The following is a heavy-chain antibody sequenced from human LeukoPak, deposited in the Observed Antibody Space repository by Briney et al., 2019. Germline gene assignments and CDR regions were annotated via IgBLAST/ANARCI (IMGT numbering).Heavy chain of an antibody. Sequence: ASVKVSCKASGYTFTGYYMHWVRQAPGQGLGWMGWINPNSGGTNYAQKFQGRVTMARDTSISTAYMELSRLRSDDTAVYYCARCSGGSCYDYWGQGTLVTVSS. CDR3: ARCSGGSCYDY. D-gene: IGHD2-15*01. V-gene: IGHV1-2*02. J-gene: IGHJ4*02. CDR1: GYTFTGYY. CDR2: INPNSGGT.